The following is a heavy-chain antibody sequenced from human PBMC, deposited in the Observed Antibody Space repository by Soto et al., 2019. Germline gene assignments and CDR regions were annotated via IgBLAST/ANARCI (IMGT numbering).Heavy chain of an antibody. CDR3: ARHGLGLDD. D-gene: IGHD1-26*01. CDR2: IHYSGST. Sequence: QVQLQESGPGLVKPSETLSLTCTVSGGSISSYYWSWIRQPPGKGLDYIGYIHYSGSTNYNPSLKSRVTISLDTSKNQFSLKLSSVTAADTAVYYCARHGLGLDDWGQGTLVTVSS. V-gene: IGHV4-59*08. J-gene: IGHJ4*02. CDR1: GGSISSYY.